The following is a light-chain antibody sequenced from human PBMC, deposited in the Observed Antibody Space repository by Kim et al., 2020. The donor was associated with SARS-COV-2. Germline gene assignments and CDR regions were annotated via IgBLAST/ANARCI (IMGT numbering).Light chain of an antibody. Sequence: EVVMTQSPATLSVSPGERATLSCRASQSVNTKLAWYQQKLGQAPRLLIYGASTRATGIPARFSGSGSGTDFTLTISSLQSEDYAVYYCQQYDNWPPWTFGQGTKVDIK. CDR2: GAS. CDR3: QQYDNWPPWT. V-gene: IGKV3-15*01. CDR1: QSVNTK. J-gene: IGKJ1*01.